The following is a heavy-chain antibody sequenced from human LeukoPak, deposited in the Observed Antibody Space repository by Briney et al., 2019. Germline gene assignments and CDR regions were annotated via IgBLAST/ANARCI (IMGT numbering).Heavy chain of an antibody. Sequence: PGGSLRLSCAASGFTFSSYGMSWVRQAPGKGLEWVSAISGNGGNTYYADSVKGRFTISRDNSKNTLYLQMNSLRAEDTAVYYCATILTGYYLDYWGQGTLVTVSS. CDR1: GFTFSSYG. V-gene: IGHV3-23*01. CDR3: ATILTGYYLDY. J-gene: IGHJ4*02. CDR2: ISGNGGNT. D-gene: IGHD3-9*01.